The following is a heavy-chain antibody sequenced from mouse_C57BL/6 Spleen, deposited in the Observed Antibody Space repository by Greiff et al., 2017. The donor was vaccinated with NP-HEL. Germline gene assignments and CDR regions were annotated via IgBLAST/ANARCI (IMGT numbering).Heavy chain of an antibody. J-gene: IGHJ3*01. V-gene: IGHV1-64*01. Sequence: QVQLQQPGAELVKPGASVKLSCKASGYTFPSSWMPWVQQRPGHGLACLGLLHPNSGSTNYNEKFKSKATLTVDKSSSTAYMQLSSLTSEDSAVYYCARGNYYGDWGQGTLVTVSA. CDR2: LHPNSGST. CDR3: ARGNYYGD. CDR1: GYTFPSSW. D-gene: IGHD1-1*01.